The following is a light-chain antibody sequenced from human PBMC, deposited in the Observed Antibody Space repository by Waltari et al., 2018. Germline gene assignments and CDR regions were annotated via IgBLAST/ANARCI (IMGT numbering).Light chain of an antibody. J-gene: IGKJ1*01. V-gene: IGKV3-20*01. Sequence: EIVLTQSPGTLSLSPGERVTLSCRDSQSVTSSYLARYQQKTGQAPRLLIYSASNRATGIPDRFSGSESGTDFTFTSSRLEPEDFAVYCCQQYGSSPPTFGQGTKVEIK. CDR1: QSVTSSY. CDR3: QQYGSSPPT. CDR2: SAS.